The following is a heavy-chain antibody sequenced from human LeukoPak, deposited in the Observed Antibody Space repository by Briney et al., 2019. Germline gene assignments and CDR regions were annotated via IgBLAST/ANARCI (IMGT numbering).Heavy chain of an antibody. CDR2: IYYSGST. D-gene: IGHD3-16*01. Sequence: NPSETLSLTCTVSGGSISSSSYYWGWIRQPPGKGLEWIGSIYYSGSTYYNPSLKSRVTISVDTSKNQFSLKLSSVTAADTAVYYCAGPKVDSGRKGGEFDYWGRGTLVTVSS. J-gene: IGHJ4*02. CDR1: GGSISSSSYY. CDR3: AGPKVDSGRKGGEFDY. V-gene: IGHV4-39*01.